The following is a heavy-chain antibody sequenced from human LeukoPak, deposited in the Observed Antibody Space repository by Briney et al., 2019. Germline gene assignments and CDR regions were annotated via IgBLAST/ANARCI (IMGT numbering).Heavy chain of an antibody. CDR1: GGSISSYY. Sequence: SETLSLTCTVSGGSISSYYWSWIRQPPGKGLERIGYIYYSGSTNYNPSLKSRVTISVDTSKNQFSLKLSSVTAADTAVYYYARASYGQGFDYWGQGTLVTVSS. CDR3: ARASYGQGFDY. CDR2: IYYSGST. D-gene: IGHD5-18*01. J-gene: IGHJ4*02. V-gene: IGHV4-59*01.